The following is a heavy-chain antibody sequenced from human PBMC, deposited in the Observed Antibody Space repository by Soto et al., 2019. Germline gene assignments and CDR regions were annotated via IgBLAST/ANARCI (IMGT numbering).Heavy chain of an antibody. J-gene: IGHJ3*02. CDR1: SHPINSGGYS. Sequence: PSATLSLTSPLHSHPINSGGYSWSWIRQPPGKGLEWIGYIYHSGSTYYNPSLKSRVTISVDRSKNQFSLKLSSVTAADTAVYYCARTPDIWGQGTMVT. V-gene: IGHV4-30-2*01. CDR2: IYHSGST. CDR3: ARTPDI.